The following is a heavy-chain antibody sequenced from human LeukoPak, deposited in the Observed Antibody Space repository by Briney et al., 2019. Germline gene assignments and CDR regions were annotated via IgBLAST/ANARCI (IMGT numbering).Heavy chain of an antibody. CDR2: ISGSGGAT. Sequence: GGSLRLSCAASGFTFSHYVINWVRQAPGKGLEWVSAISGSGGATYYADSVKGRFTISRDNSKNTLYLQMNSLRAEDTAVYYCARDRCSGGSCYGYYYGMDVWGQGTTVTVSS. D-gene: IGHD2-15*01. CDR3: ARDRCSGGSCYGYYYGMDV. V-gene: IGHV3-23*01. J-gene: IGHJ6*02. CDR1: GFTFSHYV.